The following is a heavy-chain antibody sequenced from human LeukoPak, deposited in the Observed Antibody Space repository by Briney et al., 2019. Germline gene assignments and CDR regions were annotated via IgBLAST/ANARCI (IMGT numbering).Heavy chain of an antibody. J-gene: IGHJ4*02. D-gene: IGHD3-10*01. Sequence: ASVKVSCKASGYTFTSYYMHWVRQAPGQGLEWMGIINPSGGSTSYAQKFQGRVTITRDTSTSTVYMELSSLRSEDTAVYYCARTPDYGSGSYYKRGFDYWGQGTLVTVSS. CDR1: GYTFTSYY. V-gene: IGHV1-46*01. CDR2: INPSGGST. CDR3: ARTPDYGSGSYYKRGFDY.